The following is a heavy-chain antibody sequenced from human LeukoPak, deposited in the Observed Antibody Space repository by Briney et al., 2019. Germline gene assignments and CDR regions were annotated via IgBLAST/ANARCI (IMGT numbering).Heavy chain of an antibody. CDR1: GYTFTTYN. CDR3: ARGYYDSSDYEYFQH. V-gene: IGHV1-2*06. J-gene: IGHJ1*01. D-gene: IGHD3-22*01. CDR2: INPDSGGT. Sequence: ASVKVSCKASGYTFTTYNINWVRQAPGQGLEWMGRINPDSGGTNSAQKFQGRVTMTRDTSISTAYMELSRLRSDDTAVYYCARGYYDSSDYEYFQHWGQGTLVTVSS.